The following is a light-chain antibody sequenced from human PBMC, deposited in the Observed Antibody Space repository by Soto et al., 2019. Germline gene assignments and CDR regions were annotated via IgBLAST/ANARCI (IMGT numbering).Light chain of an antibody. CDR3: QPYNSYSWT. J-gene: IGKJ1*01. CDR1: QSISNS. V-gene: IGKV1-5*03. CDR2: RAS. Sequence: DIQMTQSPSTLSASVGDRVTITCRASQSISNSLAWYQHQPGKAPKLLITRASILESGIPSRFSVSGSGTEFTLTISSLQPDDFALYYCQPYNSYSWTFGQGTKVEIK.